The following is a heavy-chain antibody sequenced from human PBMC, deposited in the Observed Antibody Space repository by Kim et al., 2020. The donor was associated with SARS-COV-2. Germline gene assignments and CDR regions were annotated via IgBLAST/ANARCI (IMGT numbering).Heavy chain of an antibody. CDR2: ISAYNGNT. J-gene: IGHJ6*02. CDR3: ARGGYSGYDFSYYYYGMDV. CDR1: GYTFTSYG. V-gene: IGHV1-18*01. D-gene: IGHD5-12*01. Sequence: ASVKVSCKASGYTFTSYGISWVRQAPGQGLEWMGWISAYNGNTNYAQKLQGRVTMTTDTSTSTAYMELRSLRSDDTAVYYCARGGYSGYDFSYYYYGMDVWGQGTTVTVSS.